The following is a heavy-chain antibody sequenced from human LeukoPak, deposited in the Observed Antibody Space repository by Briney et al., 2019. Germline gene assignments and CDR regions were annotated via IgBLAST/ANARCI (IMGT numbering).Heavy chain of an antibody. J-gene: IGHJ5*02. CDR3: ASRVLRYFDWLFDP. Sequence: PSETLSLTCTVSGGSISSYYWSWIRQPAGKGLEWIGRIYTSGSTNYNPSLKSRVTMSVDTSKNQFSLKLSSVTAADTAVYYCASRVLRYFDWLFDPWGQGTLVTVSS. CDR2: IYTSGST. CDR1: GGSISSYY. D-gene: IGHD3-9*01. V-gene: IGHV4-4*07.